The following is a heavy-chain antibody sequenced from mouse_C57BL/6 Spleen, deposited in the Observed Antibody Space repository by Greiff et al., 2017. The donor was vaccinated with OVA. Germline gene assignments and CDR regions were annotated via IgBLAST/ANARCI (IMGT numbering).Heavy chain of an antibody. D-gene: IGHD1-1*01. Sequence: DVMLVESGGDLVKPGGSLKLSCAASGFTFSSYGMSWVRQTPDKRLEWVATISSGGSYTYYPDSVKGRFTISRDNAKNTLYLQMSSLKSEDTAMYYCARDGSSYRDAMDYWGQGTSVTVSS. J-gene: IGHJ4*01. CDR1: GFTFSSYG. V-gene: IGHV5-6*02. CDR2: ISSGGSYT. CDR3: ARDGSSYRDAMDY.